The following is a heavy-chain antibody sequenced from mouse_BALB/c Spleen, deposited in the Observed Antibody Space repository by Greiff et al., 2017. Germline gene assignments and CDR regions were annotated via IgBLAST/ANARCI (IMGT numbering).Heavy chain of an antibody. D-gene: IGHD2-2*01. CDR1: GYSITSDYA. CDR3: AYGYLAWFAY. CDR2: ISYSGST. Sequence: EVKLEESGPGLVKPSQSLSLTCTVTGYSITSDYAWNWIRQFPGNKLEWMGYISYSGSTSYNPSLKSRISITRDTSKNQFFLQLNSVTTEDTATYYCAYGYLAWFAYWGQGTLVTVSA. V-gene: IGHV3-2*02. J-gene: IGHJ3*01.